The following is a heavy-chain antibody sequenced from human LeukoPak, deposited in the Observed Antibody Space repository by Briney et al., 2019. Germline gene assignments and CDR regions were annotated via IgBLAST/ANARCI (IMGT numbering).Heavy chain of an antibody. V-gene: IGHV3-48*04. D-gene: IGHD3-22*01. CDR3: ARHPLHYYDSSGPFDY. CDR1: GFTFSSYS. Sequence: GGSLRLSCAASGFTFSSYSMNWVRQAPGKGLEWVSYISSSSSTIYYADSVKGRFTISRDNAKNSLYLQMNSLRAEDTAVYYCARHPLHYYDSSGPFDYWGQGTLVTVSS. J-gene: IGHJ4*02. CDR2: ISSSSSTI.